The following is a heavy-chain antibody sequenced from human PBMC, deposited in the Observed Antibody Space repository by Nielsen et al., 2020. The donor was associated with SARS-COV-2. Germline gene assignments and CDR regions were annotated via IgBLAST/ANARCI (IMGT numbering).Heavy chain of an antibody. CDR1: GYSFTSYW. J-gene: IGHJ6*02. D-gene: IGHD3-10*01. V-gene: IGHV5-51*01. CDR2: IYPDDSDT. Sequence: GESLKISCKSSGYSFTSYWIGWVRQMLGKGLEWMGIIYPDDSDTRYSPSFQGQVTISADKSISTAYLQWSRLKASDTAMYYCASSSYGSGTPYYYGMDVWGQGTTVTVSS. CDR3: ASSSYGSGTPYYYGMDV.